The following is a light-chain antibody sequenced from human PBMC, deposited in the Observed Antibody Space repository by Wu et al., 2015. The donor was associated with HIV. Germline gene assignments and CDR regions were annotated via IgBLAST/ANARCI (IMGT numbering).Light chain of an antibody. CDR3: QQYGGSPIT. J-gene: IGKJ5*01. V-gene: IGKV3-15*01. CDR2: GAV. Sequence: EVVMTQSPVTLSVSPGERATLACRASESVGGDVAWYQQKPGQAPRLLIYGAVTRPTGIPARFRGSGSGTEFTLTINRLEPEDFAIFYCQQYGGSPITFGQGTRLEI. CDR1: ESVGGD.